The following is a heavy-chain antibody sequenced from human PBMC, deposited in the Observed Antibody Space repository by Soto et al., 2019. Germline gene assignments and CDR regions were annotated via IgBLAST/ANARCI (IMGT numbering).Heavy chain of an antibody. CDR1: GYTFTGYY. Sequence: ASVKVSCKASGYTFTGYYMHCVRQAPEQGLEWMGWINPNSGGTNYAQKFQGWVTMTRDTSISTAYMELSRLRSDDTAVYYCARVVYYYDSSGYYDYWGQGTLVTVSS. V-gene: IGHV1-2*04. CDR2: INPNSGGT. D-gene: IGHD3-22*01. CDR3: ARVVYYYDSSGYYDY. J-gene: IGHJ4*02.